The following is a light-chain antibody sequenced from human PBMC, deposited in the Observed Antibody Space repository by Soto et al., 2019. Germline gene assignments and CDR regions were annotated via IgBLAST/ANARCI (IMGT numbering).Light chain of an antibody. CDR1: SSDIGGYKY. Sequence: QSVLTQPASVSGSLGQPITISCTGTSSDIGGYKYVSWYQQHPGKAPKLIIFEVSNRPSGVSDRFSGSNSGNTASLTISGPQAEDEADYYCTSYSRYRVLVFGGGTKVTV. CDR3: TSYSRYRVLV. V-gene: IGLV2-14*01. J-gene: IGLJ3*02. CDR2: EVS.